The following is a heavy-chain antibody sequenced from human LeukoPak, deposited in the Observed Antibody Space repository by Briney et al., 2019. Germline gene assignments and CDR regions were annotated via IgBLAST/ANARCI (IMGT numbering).Heavy chain of an antibody. CDR3: ARSAQTRYCSGGSCYMRYYYYMDV. V-gene: IGHV3-48*03. D-gene: IGHD2-15*01. Sequence: GGSLRLSCAASGFTFSYFEMNWVRQAPGKGLELISYISGSGSPKYYADSVKGRFTISRDNAKNSLYLQMNSLTAEDTAVYYCARSAQTRYCSGGSCYMRYYYYMDVWGKGTTVTVSS. J-gene: IGHJ6*03. CDR1: GFTFSYFE. CDR2: ISGSGSPK.